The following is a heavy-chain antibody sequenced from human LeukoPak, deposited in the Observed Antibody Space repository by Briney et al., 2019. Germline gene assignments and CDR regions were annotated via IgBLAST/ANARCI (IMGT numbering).Heavy chain of an antibody. J-gene: IGHJ6*02. CDR3: ATSAGWYNYFVMAV. Sequence: GGXXRXXCAXXGXXFSSXAXXWVRQAPGKGLEWXSTVSGSGGTTHYAESVKGRFTISRDNSKSTLYLQMNSLRAEDTALYYCATSAGWYNYFVMAVWGQGTTVTVSS. V-gene: IGHV3-23*01. CDR1: GXXFSSXA. D-gene: IGHD2-15*01. CDR2: VSGSGGTT.